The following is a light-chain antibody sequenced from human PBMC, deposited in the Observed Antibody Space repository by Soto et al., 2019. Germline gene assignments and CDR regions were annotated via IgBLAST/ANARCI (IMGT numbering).Light chain of an antibody. CDR2: GAS. Sequence: EIVLTQSPGTLTLSPGERATLSCRASQSVSSSSLAWYQKKPGQAPRLLIYGASSRATGIPGRFSCSGSGTDFTLTISRLEPEDFVVDYCHQYGSSPQTFGQGTKVEIK. CDR3: HQYGSSPQT. J-gene: IGKJ1*01. CDR1: QSVSSSS. V-gene: IGKV3-20*01.